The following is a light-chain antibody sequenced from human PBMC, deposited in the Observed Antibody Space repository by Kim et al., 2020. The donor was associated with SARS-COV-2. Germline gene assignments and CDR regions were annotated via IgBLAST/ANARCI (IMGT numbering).Light chain of an antibody. CDR2: EAS. Sequence: ASVGDRVTIACRASQNIHIWLDWFQQKPGKAPRVLMYEASALESGVPSRFSGSGSGTEFTLTIDRMQPDDFATYYCQQYDVHPVTFGQGTKVDIK. V-gene: IGKV1-5*03. CDR1: QNIHIW. CDR3: QQYDVHPVT. J-gene: IGKJ1*01.